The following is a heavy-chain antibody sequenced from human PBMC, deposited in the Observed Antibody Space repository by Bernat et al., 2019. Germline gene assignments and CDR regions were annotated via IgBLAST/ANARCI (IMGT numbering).Heavy chain of an antibody. CDR1: AGSISSNNYF. D-gene: IGHD5-18*01. V-gene: IGHV4-39*01. J-gene: IGHJ5*02. CDR3: ASGGYSYGSSGSFDP. Sequence: QVQLQESGPGLVKPSETLSLTCTVSAGSISSNNYFWGWIREPPGKGLEWIGSVYSSGSTYYNPSLKGRVTISVDTSKNQFSLKLSSVTAADTAVYYCASGGYSYGSSGSFDPWGQGTLVTVSS. CDR2: VYSSGST.